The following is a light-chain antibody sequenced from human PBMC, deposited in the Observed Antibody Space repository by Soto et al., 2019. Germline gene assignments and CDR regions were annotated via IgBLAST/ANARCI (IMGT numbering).Light chain of an antibody. V-gene: IGKV3-15*01. CDR3: QQFAASPRT. CDR2: GAS. CDR1: QSVSNN. Sequence: EIVLTQSPGTLSLSPGERATLSCRASQSVSNNYLAWYQQKPGQAPRLLIYGASTRATGIPARFSGSGSGTEFTLTISSLQSEDFAVYYCQQFAASPRTFGQGTKVDIK. J-gene: IGKJ1*01.